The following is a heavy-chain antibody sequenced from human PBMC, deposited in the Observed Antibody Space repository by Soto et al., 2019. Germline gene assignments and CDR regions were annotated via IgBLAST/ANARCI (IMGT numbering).Heavy chain of an antibody. V-gene: IGHV3-7*01. Sequence: GGSLRLSCAASGFTFSSYWMSWVRQAPGKGLEWVANIKQDGSEKYYVDSVKGRFTISRDNAKNSLYLQMNSLRDEDTAVYYCAREYYYGSGSYYYYYGMDVWGQGTTVTVSS. CDR1: GFTFSSYW. CDR2: IKQDGSEK. D-gene: IGHD3-10*01. J-gene: IGHJ6*02. CDR3: AREYYYGSGSYYYYYGMDV.